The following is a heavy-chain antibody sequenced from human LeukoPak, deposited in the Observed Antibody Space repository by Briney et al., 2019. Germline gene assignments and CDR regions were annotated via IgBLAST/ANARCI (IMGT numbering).Heavy chain of an antibody. CDR3: ARDPSTSAAALPGGY. D-gene: IGHD6-13*01. CDR2: ISSSSSYI. Sequence: GGSXRLSCAASGFTFSSYSMNWVRQAPGKGLEWVSSISSSSSYIYYADSVKGRFTISRDNAKNSLYLQMNSLRAEDTAVYYCARDPSTSAAALPGGYWGQGTLVTVSS. CDR1: GFTFSSYS. V-gene: IGHV3-21*01. J-gene: IGHJ4*02.